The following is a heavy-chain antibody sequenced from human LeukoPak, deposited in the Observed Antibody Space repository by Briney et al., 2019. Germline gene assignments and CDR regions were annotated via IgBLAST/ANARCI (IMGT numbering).Heavy chain of an antibody. CDR3: ARFLWSDDIYFDY. CDR1: GGSIRSGGYY. Sequence: PSETLSFTCTVSGGSIRSGGYYWSWVRQHPGKGLEWIGYIYYLGSTSYNPSLKSRVTISVDTSKNQFSLRLSSVTAADTAVYYCARFLWSDDIYFDYWGQGTLVTVSS. J-gene: IGHJ4*02. D-gene: IGHD3-3*01. V-gene: IGHV4-31*03. CDR2: IYYLGST.